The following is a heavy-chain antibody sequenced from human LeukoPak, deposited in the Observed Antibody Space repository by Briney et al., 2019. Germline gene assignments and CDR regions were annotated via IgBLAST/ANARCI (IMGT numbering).Heavy chain of an antibody. CDR1: GFTFSSYA. CDR3: ANSGLTPFDY. Sequence: GGSLRFSCAASGFTFSSYAMSWVRQAPGKGLEWVSVISDSGSNTFYAASVKGRFSISRDNSKNTLYLQMNSLRAEDTAVYYCANSGLTPFDYWGQGTLVTVSS. CDR2: ISDSGSNT. D-gene: IGHD1-26*01. J-gene: IGHJ4*02. V-gene: IGHV3-23*01.